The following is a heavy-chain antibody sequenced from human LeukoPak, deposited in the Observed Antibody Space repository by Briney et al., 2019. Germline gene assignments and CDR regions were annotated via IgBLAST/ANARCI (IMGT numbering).Heavy chain of an antibody. CDR3: ARDILTGFDWFDP. CDR2: IKQAGSEK. CDR1: GFTFSSYW. D-gene: IGHD3-9*01. Sequence: GGSLRLSCAASGFTFSSYWMSWVRQAPGKGLEWVANIKQAGSEKYYVDSVKGRFTISRDNAKNSLYLQMNSLRAEDTAVYYCARDILTGFDWFDPWGQGTLVTVSS. V-gene: IGHV3-7*03. J-gene: IGHJ5*02.